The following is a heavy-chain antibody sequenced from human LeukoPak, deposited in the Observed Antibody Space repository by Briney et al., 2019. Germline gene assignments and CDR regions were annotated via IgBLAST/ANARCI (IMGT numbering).Heavy chain of an antibody. D-gene: IGHD3-10*01. CDR1: GYTFTGYY. CDR2: INPNSGGT. Sequence: GASVKVSCKASGYTFTGYYMHWVRQAPGQGLELMGWINPNSGGTNYAQKFQGRVTMTRDTSISTAYMELSRLRSDDTAVYYCARDYYGSGSPDYWGQGTLVTVSS. V-gene: IGHV1-2*02. J-gene: IGHJ4*02. CDR3: ARDYYGSGSPDY.